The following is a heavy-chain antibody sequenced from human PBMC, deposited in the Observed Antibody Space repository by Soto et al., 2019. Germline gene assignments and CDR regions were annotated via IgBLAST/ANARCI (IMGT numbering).Heavy chain of an antibody. CDR1: GFTFSSYG. Sequence: PGGSLRLSCAASGFTFSSYGMHWVRQAPGKGLEWVAVIWYDGSNKYYADSVKGRFTISRDNSKNTLYLQMNSLRAEDTAVYYCARANSAKWELPPYGMDVWGQGATVTVYS. CDR2: IWYDGSNK. J-gene: IGHJ6*01. D-gene: IGHD1-26*01. V-gene: IGHV3-33*01. CDR3: ARANSAKWELPPYGMDV.